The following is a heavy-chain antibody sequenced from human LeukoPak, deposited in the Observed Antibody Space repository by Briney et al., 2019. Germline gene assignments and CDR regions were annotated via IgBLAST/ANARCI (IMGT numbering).Heavy chain of an antibody. D-gene: IGHD5-12*01. J-gene: IGHJ4*02. V-gene: IGHV4-34*01. CDR1: GGSFSGYY. Sequence: SETLSLTCAVYGGSFSGYYWSWIRQPPGKGLEWIGEINHSGSTNYNPSLKSRVTISVDTSKNQFSLKLSSVTAADTAVYYCAKVDMVTTGGIDYWGQGTLVTVSS. CDR2: INHSGST. CDR3: AKVDMVTTGGIDY.